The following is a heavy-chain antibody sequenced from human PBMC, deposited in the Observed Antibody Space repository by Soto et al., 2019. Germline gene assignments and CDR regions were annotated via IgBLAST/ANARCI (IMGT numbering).Heavy chain of an antibody. V-gene: IGHV4-59*01. D-gene: IGHD2-2*01. CDR3: ARARFCTSTSCYHYFDF. CDR2: IYNNGRT. J-gene: IGHJ4*02. Sequence: SETLSLTCTVSGGAISSSSWSWIRQPPGRGLEWIGYIYNNGRTDYNPSLKSRVTISVDTSKNHFSLKLSSVTPADTAVYYCARARFCTSTSCYHYFDFWGQGTLVTVSS. CDR1: GGAISSSS.